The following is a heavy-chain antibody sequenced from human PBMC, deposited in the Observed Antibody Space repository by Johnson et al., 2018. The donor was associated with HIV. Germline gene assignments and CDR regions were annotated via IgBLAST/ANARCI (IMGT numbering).Heavy chain of an antibody. D-gene: IGHD2-2*01. Sequence: QVQLVESGGGLVQPGGSLRLSCAASGFTFSSYAMHWVRQAPGKGPEWVACISYDGSNKYYADSVKGRFTISRDNSKNTLYLQMNSLRAEDTAVYYCAKTAAADAFDIWGQGTMVTVSS. CDR2: ISYDGSNK. CDR3: AKTAAADAFDI. V-gene: IGHV3-30*18. J-gene: IGHJ3*02. CDR1: GFTFSSYA.